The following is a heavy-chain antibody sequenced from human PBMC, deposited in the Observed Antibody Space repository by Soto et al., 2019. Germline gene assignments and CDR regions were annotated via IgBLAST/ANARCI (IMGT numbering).Heavy chain of an antibody. CDR2: INPNSGST. CDR1: GYTFTGYY. CDR3: ARDQVGIEGQPYYYGMDV. Sequence: ASVKVSCKASGYTFTGYYMHWVRQAPGQGLEWMGWINPNSGSTNYAQKFQGRVTMTRDTSISTAYMELSRLRSDDTAVYYCARDQVGIEGQPYYYGMDVWGQGTTVTVSS. J-gene: IGHJ6*02. D-gene: IGHD1-20*01. V-gene: IGHV1-2*02.